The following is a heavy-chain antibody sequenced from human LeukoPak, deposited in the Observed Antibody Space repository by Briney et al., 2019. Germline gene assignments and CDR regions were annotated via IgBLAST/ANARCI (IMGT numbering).Heavy chain of an antibody. D-gene: IGHD2-21*02. CDR3: ARVMPAIKNWFDR. J-gene: IGHJ5*02. CDR1: AFTVISNN. CDR2: VFSDGST. V-gene: IGHV3-66*01. Sequence: GGSLRLSCSASAFTVISNNVSWVPPGPGMGLEGGLGVFSDGSTYSADPEKSRFTISRDNSKNTLYLQMNTLRAEHTAVYYCARVMPAIKNWFDRWGQRTPVSVSS.